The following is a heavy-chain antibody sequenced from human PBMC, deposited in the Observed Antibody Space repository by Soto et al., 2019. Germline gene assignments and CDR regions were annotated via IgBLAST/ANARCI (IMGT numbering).Heavy chain of an antibody. J-gene: IGHJ4*02. Sequence: EVQLLESGGGLVQPGGSLRLSCAASGFTFSSYAMSWVRQAPGKGLEWVSAISGSGGSTYYADSVKGRFTISRDNSKNTLYLQMNSLRDEDTAVYYCAKGVSSSWSSYPSYFDYWGQGTLVTVSS. CDR2: ISGSGGST. D-gene: IGHD6-13*01. CDR1: GFTFSSYA. CDR3: AKGVSSSWSSYPSYFDY. V-gene: IGHV3-23*01.